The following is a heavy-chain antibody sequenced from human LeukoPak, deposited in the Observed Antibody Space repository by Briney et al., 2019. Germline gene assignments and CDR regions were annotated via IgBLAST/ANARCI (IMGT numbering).Heavy chain of an antibody. CDR1: GFTFSSYS. CDR3: ARVRDGYNPPFDY. D-gene: IGHD5-24*01. J-gene: IGHJ4*02. V-gene: IGHV3-21*01. CDR2: ISSSSSYI. Sequence: GGSLRLSCAASGFTFSSYSMNWVRQAPGKGLEWVSSISSSSSYIYYADSVKGRFTISRDNAKNSLYLQMNSLRAEDTAVYYCARVRDGYNPPFDYWGQGTLVTVSS.